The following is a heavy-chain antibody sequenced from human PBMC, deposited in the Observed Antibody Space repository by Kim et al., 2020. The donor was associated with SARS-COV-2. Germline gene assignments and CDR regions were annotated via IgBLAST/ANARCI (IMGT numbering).Heavy chain of an antibody. J-gene: IGHJ5*02. V-gene: IGHV3-23*01. CDR3: GKCTYFNLFHNRFDP. D-gene: IGHD3-9*01. CDR2: ISGSGSTT. Sequence: GGSLRLSCAASGFTFSSYAMTWVRQAPGKGLEWVSGISGSGSTTPYGDSVKGRFTISRDNSKNTLFLQLNSLRAEDTAVYYCGKCTYFNLFHNRFDPGG. CDR1: GFTFSSYA.